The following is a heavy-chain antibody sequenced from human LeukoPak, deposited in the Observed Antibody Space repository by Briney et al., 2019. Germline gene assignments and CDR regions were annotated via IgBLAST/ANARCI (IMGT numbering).Heavy chain of an antibody. Sequence: SVKVSCKASGGTFSSYAISWVRQAPGQGLEWMGRIIPILGIANYAQKFQGGVTITADKSTSTAYMELSSLRSEDTAVYYCARPVVPAPMGVWGQGTTVTVSS. CDR2: IIPILGIA. CDR1: GGTFSSYA. J-gene: IGHJ6*02. CDR3: ARPVVPAPMGV. D-gene: IGHD2-2*01. V-gene: IGHV1-69*04.